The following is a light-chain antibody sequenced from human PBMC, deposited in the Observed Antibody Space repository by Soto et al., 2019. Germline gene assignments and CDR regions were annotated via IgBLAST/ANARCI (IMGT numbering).Light chain of an antibody. CDR2: VNT. CDR3: SVWDDSLNGWV. V-gene: IGLV1-44*01. Sequence: QSVLTQPPSASGTPGQRVTISCSGSSSNIGANLVNWYQQLPGTAPKLLIYVNTQRPSGVPDRFSGSKSGTSASLAISGLQSEDEADYYCSVWDDSLNGWVFGGGTKLTVL. J-gene: IGLJ3*02. CDR1: SSNIGANL.